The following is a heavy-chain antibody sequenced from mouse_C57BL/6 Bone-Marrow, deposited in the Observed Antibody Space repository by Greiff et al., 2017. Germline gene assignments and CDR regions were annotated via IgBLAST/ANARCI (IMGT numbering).Heavy chain of an antibody. CDR2: ISSGSSTI. CDR3: ARKTLRGGYFDV. CDR1: GFTFSDYG. V-gene: IGHV5-17*01. D-gene: IGHD1-1*01. Sequence: EVMLVESGGGLVKPGGSLKLSCAASGFTFSDYGMHWVRQAPEKGLEWVAYISSGSSTIYYADTVKGRVTISRDNAKNTLFLQRTSLRSEDTAMYYCARKTLRGGYFDVWGTGTTVTVSS. J-gene: IGHJ1*03.